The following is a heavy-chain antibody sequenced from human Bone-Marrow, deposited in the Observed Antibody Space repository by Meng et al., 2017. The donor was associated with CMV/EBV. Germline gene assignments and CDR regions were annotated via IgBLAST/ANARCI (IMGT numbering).Heavy chain of an antibody. J-gene: IGHJ4*02. CDR1: GFTFSSYA. CDR2: ISYDGSNK. D-gene: IGHD4/OR15-4a*01. CDR3: AREDYRRHYFDY. Sequence: GGSLRLSCAASGFTFSSYAMHWVRQAPGKGLEWVAVISYDGSNKYYADSVKGRFTISRDNSKNTLYLQMNSPGAEDTAVYYCAREDYRRHYFDYWGQGTLVTVSS. V-gene: IGHV3-30-3*01.